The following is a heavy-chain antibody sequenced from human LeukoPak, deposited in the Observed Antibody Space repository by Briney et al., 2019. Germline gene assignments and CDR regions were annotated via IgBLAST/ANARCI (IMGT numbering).Heavy chain of an antibody. V-gene: IGHV3-74*01. CDR2: INTDGSST. J-gene: IGHJ4*02. Sequence: GGSLRLSCAASGFTFSSYWMHWVRQAPGKGLVWVSRINTDGSSTSYADSVKGRFTISRDNSKDTLYLQMNSLRAEDTAVYYCARDLWFGGRYFDYWGQGTLVTVSS. CDR3: ARDLWFGGRYFDY. CDR1: GFTFSSYW. D-gene: IGHD3-10*01.